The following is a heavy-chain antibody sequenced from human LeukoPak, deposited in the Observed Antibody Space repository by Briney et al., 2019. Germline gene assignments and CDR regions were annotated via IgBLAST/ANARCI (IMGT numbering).Heavy chain of an antibody. D-gene: IGHD3-22*01. CDR2: ISGSGGST. CDR3: AKRGYDSSGYYGYFDY. J-gene: IGHJ4*02. CDR1: GFTFSSYA. Sequence: PGGSLRLSCAASGFTFSSYAMSWVRQAPGKGLEWVSVISGSGGSTYYADSVQGRFTISRDNSNNTLYLRMNSLRADDTAVYYCAKRGYDSSGYYGYFDYWAQGTLVTVSS. V-gene: IGHV3-23*01.